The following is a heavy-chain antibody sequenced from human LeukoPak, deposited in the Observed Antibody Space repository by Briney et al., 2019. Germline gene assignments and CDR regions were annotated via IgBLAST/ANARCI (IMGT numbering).Heavy chain of an antibody. V-gene: IGHV1-2*02. CDR3: ARDVGATDPDYYYYYMDV. CDR2: INPNSGGT. Sequence: ASVKVSCRTSGYTFTDNVISWVRQAPGQGLEWMGWINPNSGGTNYAQKFQGRVTMTRDTSISTAYMELSRLRSDDTAVYYCARDVGATDPDYYYYYMDVWGKGTTVTISS. D-gene: IGHD1-26*01. CDR1: GYTFTDNV. J-gene: IGHJ6*03.